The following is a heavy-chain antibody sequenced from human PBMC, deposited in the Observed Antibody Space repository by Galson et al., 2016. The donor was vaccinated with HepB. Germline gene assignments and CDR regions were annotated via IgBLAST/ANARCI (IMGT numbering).Heavy chain of an antibody. CDR1: GFSISTYW. Sequence: SLRLSCAASGFSISTYWMHWLRQCPGKGLEWVSRIGPDGSGTLFGDSVKGRFTISKDNAKNTLSLQMNSLRVEDTAVYYCVRDQSPGGVAYWGQGALVTVSS. CDR3: VRDQSPGGVAY. J-gene: IGHJ4*02. V-gene: IGHV3-74*01. D-gene: IGHD3-16*01. CDR2: IGPDGSGT.